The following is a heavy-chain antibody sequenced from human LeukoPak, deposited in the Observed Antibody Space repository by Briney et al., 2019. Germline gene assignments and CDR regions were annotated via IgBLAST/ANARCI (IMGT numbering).Heavy chain of an antibody. Sequence: QPGGSLRLSCAASGFTFDDYAMHWVRQAPGKGLEWVSLISWDGGSTYYADSVKVRFTISRDNSKNSLYLQMNSLRAEDTALYYCAKATIGYSSGWYDYWGQGTLVTVSS. CDR3: AKATIGYSSGWYDY. V-gene: IGHV3-43D*03. J-gene: IGHJ4*02. CDR1: GFTFDDYA. CDR2: ISWDGGST. D-gene: IGHD6-19*01.